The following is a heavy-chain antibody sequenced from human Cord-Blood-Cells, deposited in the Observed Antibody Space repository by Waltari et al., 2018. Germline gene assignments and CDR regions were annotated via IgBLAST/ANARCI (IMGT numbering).Heavy chain of an antibody. CDR2: ISYDGSNK. J-gene: IGHJ4*02. CDR1: GFTFSSYA. Sequence: QVQLVESGGGGVQPGRSLRLSCAASGFTFSSYAMHWVRQAPGKGLEWVAVISYDGSNKYYADSVKGRFTISRDNSKNTLYLQMNSLRAEDTAVYYCARDHGSGSYFDYWGQGTLVTVSS. V-gene: IGHV3-30-3*01. D-gene: IGHD1-26*01. CDR3: ARDHGSGSYFDY.